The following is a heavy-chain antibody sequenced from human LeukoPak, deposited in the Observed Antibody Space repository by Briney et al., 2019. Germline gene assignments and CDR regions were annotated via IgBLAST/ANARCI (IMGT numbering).Heavy chain of an antibody. CDR2: ISPNSGGT. V-gene: IGHV1-2*02. Sequence: GASVKVSCKGSGYIFTGYYMHWVRQAPRQGLEWMGWISPNSGGTNYAQKFQGRVTMTRDTSTSTVYMGLSSLRAEDTAVYYCAKGGGYEAQYYYYYLDVWGKGTTVTISS. D-gene: IGHD5-12*01. J-gene: IGHJ6*03. CDR3: AKGGGYEAQYYYYYLDV. CDR1: GYIFTGYY.